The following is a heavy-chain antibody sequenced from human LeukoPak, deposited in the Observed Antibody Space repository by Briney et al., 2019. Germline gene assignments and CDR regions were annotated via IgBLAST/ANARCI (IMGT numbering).Heavy chain of an antibody. Sequence: GESLKISCKGSGYSFTSYWIGWARQMPGKGLEWMGIIYPGDSDTRYSPSFQGQVTISADKSISTAYLQWSSLKASDTAMYYCARQAIGYCSSTSCYATYFDYWGQGTLVTVSS. CDR2: IYPGDSDT. V-gene: IGHV5-51*01. CDR3: ARQAIGYCSSTSCYATYFDY. J-gene: IGHJ4*02. D-gene: IGHD2-2*01. CDR1: GYSFTSYW.